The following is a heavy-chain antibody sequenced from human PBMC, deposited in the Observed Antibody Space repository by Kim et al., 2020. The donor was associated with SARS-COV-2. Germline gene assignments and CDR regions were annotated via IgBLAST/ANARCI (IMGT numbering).Heavy chain of an antibody. CDR3: AKAPRPTTPSRWVVIWHLDY. D-gene: IGHD2-21*01. Sequence: GGSLRLSCAASGFTFSSYAMSWVRQAPGKGLEWVSAISGSGGSTYYADSVKGRFTISRDNSKNTLYLQMNSLRAEDTAVYYCAKAPRPTTPSRWVVIWHLDYWGQGTLVTVSS. CDR2: ISGSGGST. J-gene: IGHJ4*02. V-gene: IGHV3-23*01. CDR1: GFTFSSYA.